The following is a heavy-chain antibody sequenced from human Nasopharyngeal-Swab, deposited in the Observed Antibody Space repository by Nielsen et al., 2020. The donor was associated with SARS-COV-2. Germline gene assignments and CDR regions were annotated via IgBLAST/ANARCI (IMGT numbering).Heavy chain of an antibody. V-gene: IGHV3-7*03. Sequence: GGSLRLSCAASGFTFNSYWMSWVRQAPGKGLEWVANIKQDGSEKYYVDSVKGRFTVSRDNPKNLLYLQVNSLRAEDTAVYYCARQGVFVPAYFHQYYMDVWGKETAVTVSS. D-gene: IGHD3-16*02. J-gene: IGHJ6*03. CDR1: GFTFNSYW. CDR2: IKQDGSEK. CDR3: ARQGVFVPAYFHQYYMDV.